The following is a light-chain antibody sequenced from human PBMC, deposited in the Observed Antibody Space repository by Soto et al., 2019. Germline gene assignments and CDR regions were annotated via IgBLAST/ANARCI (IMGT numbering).Light chain of an antibody. Sequence: DIRMTQSPSSLSASVGDRVIITCQASQDISKYLNWYQQKPGKAPKLLIYDASKLETGVPSRFSGSASGTDFTFTISSLQPEDIATYYCQQYDNLPLTFGGGTKVEIK. J-gene: IGKJ4*01. CDR3: QQYDNLPLT. V-gene: IGKV1-33*01. CDR2: DAS. CDR1: QDISKY.